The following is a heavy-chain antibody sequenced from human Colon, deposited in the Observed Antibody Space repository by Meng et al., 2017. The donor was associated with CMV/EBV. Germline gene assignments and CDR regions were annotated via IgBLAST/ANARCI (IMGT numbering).Heavy chain of an antibody. V-gene: IGHV3-7*01. Sequence: GESLKISCAASGFTFENHWISWVRQAPGRGLEWVANIKQEGTVSYYGDSVRGRFTISRDNDKRIVYLQMSSLRAEDAAVYYCAITVFGLIGAHHGMDVWGQGTTVTVSS. D-gene: IGHD3/OR15-3a*01. CDR2: IKQEGTVS. CDR3: AITVFGLIGAHHGMDV. J-gene: IGHJ6*02. CDR1: GFTFENHW.